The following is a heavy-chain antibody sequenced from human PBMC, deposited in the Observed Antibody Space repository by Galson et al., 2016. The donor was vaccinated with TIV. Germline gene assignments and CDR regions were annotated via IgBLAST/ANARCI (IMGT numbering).Heavy chain of an antibody. Sequence: SVKVSCKASGYTFTNHGINWVRQAPGQGLQGVGWISVYNEYTNYAPKCQDRVSMTTDTTTNTVYMELKSLTFADTAVYHCARQGKAVSGSWFDPWGQGTLVNVSS. CDR1: GYTFTNHG. V-gene: IGHV1-18*01. J-gene: IGHJ5*02. CDR3: ARQGKAVSGSWFDP. CDR2: ISVYNEYT. D-gene: IGHD6-19*01.